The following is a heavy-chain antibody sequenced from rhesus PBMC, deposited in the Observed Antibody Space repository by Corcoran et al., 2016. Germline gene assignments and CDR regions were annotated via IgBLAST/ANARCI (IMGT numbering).Heavy chain of an antibody. J-gene: IGHJ4*01. D-gene: IGHD6-25*01. CDR3: ARDSGS. CDR2: INSGGAST. V-gene: IGHV3S5*01. Sequence: EVQLVETGGGLVQPGGSLKLSCAASGFTFSSYDMNWFRQALGKGLEWVSAINSGGASTYDADSGKGRFTIARDNSKNTLSLQMNSLRAEDTAVYYCARDSGSWGQGVLVTVSS. CDR1: GFTFSSYD.